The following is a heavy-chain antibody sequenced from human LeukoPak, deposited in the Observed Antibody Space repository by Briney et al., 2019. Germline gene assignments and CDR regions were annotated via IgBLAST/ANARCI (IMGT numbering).Heavy chain of an antibody. D-gene: IGHD6-13*01. CDR3: AAQSIAAAGGIDY. Sequence: ASVKVSCKASGYTFTSYDINWVRQATGPGLEWMGWMNPNSGNTGYAQKFQGRVTMTRNTSISTAYMELSSLRSEDTAVYYCAAQSIAAAGGIDYWGQGTLVTVSS. CDR1: GYTFTSYD. CDR2: MNPNSGNT. J-gene: IGHJ4*02. V-gene: IGHV1-8*01.